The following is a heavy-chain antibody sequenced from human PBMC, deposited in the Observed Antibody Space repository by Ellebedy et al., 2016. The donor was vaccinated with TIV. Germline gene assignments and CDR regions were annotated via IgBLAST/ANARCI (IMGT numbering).Heavy chain of an antibody. CDR3: ARGAGGSYYFRSYWYFDL. CDR2: VGARSEYT. Sequence: PGGSLRLSCAVSGFTFSNYAMAWVRQAPGKGLEWVSAVGARSEYTFYADSVKGRFTISRDNAKNSLYLQMNSLRAEDTAVYYCARGAGGSYYFRSYWYFDLWGRGTLVTVSS. D-gene: IGHD2-21*02. V-gene: IGHV3-23*01. J-gene: IGHJ2*01. CDR1: GFTFSNYA.